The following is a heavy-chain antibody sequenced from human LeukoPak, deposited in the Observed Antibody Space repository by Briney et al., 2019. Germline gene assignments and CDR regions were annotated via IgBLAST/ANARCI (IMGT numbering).Heavy chain of an antibody. D-gene: IGHD2-2*01. CDR3: ARPRSYCSSTSCYFQGWFDS. CDR1: GYTFTSYD. CDR2: MNPNSGNT. V-gene: IGHV1-8*03. J-gene: IGHJ5*01. Sequence: ASVKVSCKASGYTFTSYDINWVRQATGQGLEWMGWMNPNSGNTGYAQKFQGRVTITRNTSISTAYMELSSLRSEDTAVYYCARPRSYCSSTSCYFQGWFDSWGQGTLVTVSS.